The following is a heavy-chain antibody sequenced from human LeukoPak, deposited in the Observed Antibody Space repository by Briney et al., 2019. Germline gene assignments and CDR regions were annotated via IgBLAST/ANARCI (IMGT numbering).Heavy chain of an antibody. CDR2: ISSSSSYI. Sequence: GGSLRLSCAASGFTFSSYSMNWVRQAPGKGLEWVSSISSSSSYIYYADSVKGRFTISRDNAKNSLYLQMNSLRAEDTAVYYCARELAAAARGHDAFDIWGQGTMVTVSS. V-gene: IGHV3-21*01. CDR1: GFTFSSYS. CDR3: ARELAAAARGHDAFDI. J-gene: IGHJ3*02. D-gene: IGHD6-13*01.